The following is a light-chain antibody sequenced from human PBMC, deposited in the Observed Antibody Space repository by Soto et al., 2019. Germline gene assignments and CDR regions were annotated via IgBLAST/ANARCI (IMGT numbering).Light chain of an antibody. Sequence: DIQMTQSPSRLSASVGDRVTITCRASQSIGYWLAWYQQKPGKAPNLLIYAASTLETGVASRFSGSGYGTEFTLTIASLQPADSASYYCQQYNSFSQTVGRGTKVDSK. CDR3: QQYNSFSQT. J-gene: IGKJ1*01. CDR2: AAS. CDR1: QSIGYW. V-gene: IGKV1-5*01.